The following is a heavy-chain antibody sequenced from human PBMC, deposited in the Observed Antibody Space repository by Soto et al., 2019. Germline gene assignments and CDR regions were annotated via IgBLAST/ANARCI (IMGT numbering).Heavy chain of an antibody. V-gene: IGHV3-23*01. J-gene: IGHJ4*02. CDR1: GFKFSNYA. D-gene: IGHD3-16*01. Sequence: GGSLRLSCAASGFKFSNYAMSWVRQAPGKGLEWVSLISATGGGTYYADSVKGRFTISRDNSHNTLYLQVHSLTAEDTAVYYCAKDRRAGGNSAFYFDFWGQGAQVTVS. CDR2: ISATGGGT. CDR3: AKDRRAGGNSAFYFDF.